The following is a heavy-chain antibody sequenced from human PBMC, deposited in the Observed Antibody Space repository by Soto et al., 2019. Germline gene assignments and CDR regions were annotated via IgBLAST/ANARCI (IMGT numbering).Heavy chain of an antibody. CDR2: ISGSGGST. V-gene: IGHV3-23*01. CDR3: AKDWGYYDSSGPHGY. Sequence: GSLRLSCAASGFTFSSYAISWVRQAPGKGLEWVSAISGSGGSTYYADSVKGRFTISRDNSKNTLYLQMNSLRAEDTAVYYCAKDWGYYDSSGPHGYWGQGTLVTVYS. CDR1: GFTFSSYA. J-gene: IGHJ4*02. D-gene: IGHD3-22*01.